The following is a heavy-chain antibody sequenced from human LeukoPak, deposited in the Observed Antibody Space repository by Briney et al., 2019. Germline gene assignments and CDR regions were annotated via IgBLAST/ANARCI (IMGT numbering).Heavy chain of an antibody. CDR1: GFTFSSYA. V-gene: IGHV3-30*04. D-gene: IGHD5-18*01. CDR2: ISYDGSNK. Sequence: GGSLRLSCAASGFTFSSYAMHWVRQAPGKGLEWVAVISYDGSNKYYADSVKGRFTISRDNSKNTLYLQMNSLRAEDTAVYYCVRDSADYSYGYWGQGTLVTVSS. CDR3: VRDSADYSYGY. J-gene: IGHJ4*02.